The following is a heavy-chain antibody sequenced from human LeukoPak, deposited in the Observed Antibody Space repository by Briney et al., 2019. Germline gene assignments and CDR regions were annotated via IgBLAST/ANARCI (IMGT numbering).Heavy chain of an antibody. CDR1: GFTFSSYA. CDR3: ARRAYGMDV. Sequence: GGSLRLSCAASGFTFSSYAMSWVRQAPGKGLEWVSVISESGDRTYYADSVKGRFTISRDNSKNTLNLQMNSLRAEDTAVYYCARRAYGMDVWGQGTTVTVSS. V-gene: IGHV3-23*01. CDR2: ISESGDRT. J-gene: IGHJ6*02.